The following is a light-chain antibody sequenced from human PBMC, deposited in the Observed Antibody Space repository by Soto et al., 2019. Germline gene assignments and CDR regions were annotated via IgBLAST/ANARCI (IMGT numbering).Light chain of an antibody. Sequence: QSALTQPASVSGSPGQSITISCTGTHSDVGGSDYVSWYQQHPGRVPKLIIYDVSDRPSGVSNRFSGSKSGNTASLTISGLQAEDEADYYCSSYTSTSTLVVFGGGTKVTVL. CDR2: DVS. CDR3: SSYTSTSTLVV. CDR1: HSDVGGSDY. J-gene: IGLJ2*01. V-gene: IGLV2-14*03.